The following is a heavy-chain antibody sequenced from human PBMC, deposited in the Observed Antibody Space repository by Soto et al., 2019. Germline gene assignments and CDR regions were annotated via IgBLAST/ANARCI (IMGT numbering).Heavy chain of an antibody. Sequence: EVQLVESGGGLVQPGGSLKLSCAASGFTFTASAMHWVRQASGKGLEWVGRVRSKANSYATEYGASVKGRFTISRGDSKNTAYLQMNSLKTEDTAVYYCTRFANWRGYYFDYWGQGTLVTVSS. D-gene: IGHD3-3*01. CDR1: GFTFTASA. CDR3: TRFANWRGYYFDY. CDR2: VRSKANSYAT. J-gene: IGHJ4*02. V-gene: IGHV3-73*01.